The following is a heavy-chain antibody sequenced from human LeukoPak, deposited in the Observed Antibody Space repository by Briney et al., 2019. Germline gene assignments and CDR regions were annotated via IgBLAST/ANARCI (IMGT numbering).Heavy chain of an antibody. Sequence: GGSLRLSCAASGFIFSSYWMHWVRQAPGKGLEWVSSISSSSSYIYYADSVKGRFTISRDNAKNSLYLQMNSLRAEDTAVYYCARAFIAAAGTFDYWGQGTLVTVSS. CDR2: ISSSSSYI. CDR3: ARAFIAAAGTFDY. D-gene: IGHD6-13*01. J-gene: IGHJ4*02. V-gene: IGHV3-21*01. CDR1: GFIFSSYW.